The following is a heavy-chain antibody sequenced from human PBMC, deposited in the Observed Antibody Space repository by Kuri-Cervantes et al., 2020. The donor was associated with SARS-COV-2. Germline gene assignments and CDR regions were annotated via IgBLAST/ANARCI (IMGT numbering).Heavy chain of an antibody. CDR3: ARDMAVHYYFDY. Sequence: GESLKISCAASGSTFSSYWMSWVRQAPGKGLEWVANIKQDGSEKYYVDSVKGRFTISRDNAKNSLYLQMNSLRAEDTAVYYCARDMAVHYYFDYWGQGTLVTVSS. J-gene: IGHJ4*02. D-gene: IGHD6-19*01. V-gene: IGHV3-7*01. CDR2: IKQDGSEK. CDR1: GSTFSSYW.